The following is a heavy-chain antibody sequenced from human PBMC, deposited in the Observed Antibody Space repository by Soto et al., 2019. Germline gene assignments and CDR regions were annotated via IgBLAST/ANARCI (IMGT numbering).Heavy chain of an antibody. V-gene: IGHV3-30*18. CDR1: GFTFRTYG. Sequence: ESGGGAVQPGRSLRLSCAASGFTFRTYGMHWVRQAPGKGLEWLAVISNNGINKYYADSVKGRFTISRDNSRDTLFLQMNSLRGEDTAIYCCAKVIRADSTSSNFYYYSGLDVWGQGTTVTVS. D-gene: IGHD6-6*01. CDR2: ISNNGINK. J-gene: IGHJ6*02. CDR3: AKVIRADSTSSNFYYYSGLDV.